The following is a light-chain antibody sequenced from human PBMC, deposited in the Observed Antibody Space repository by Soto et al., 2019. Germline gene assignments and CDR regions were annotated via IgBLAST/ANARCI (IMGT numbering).Light chain of an antibody. V-gene: IGKV1-5*01. J-gene: IGKJ5*01. CDR3: QQYNTWRSIT. CDR1: QSISSW. CDR2: DAS. Sequence: DIQITQSPSTLSASLGDRVTITCRASQSISSWLAWYQQKPGKAPNLMIYDASSLESGVPSRFSGSGSGAEFILTISSLQSEDFAFYYCQQYNTWRSITFGQGTRLEIK.